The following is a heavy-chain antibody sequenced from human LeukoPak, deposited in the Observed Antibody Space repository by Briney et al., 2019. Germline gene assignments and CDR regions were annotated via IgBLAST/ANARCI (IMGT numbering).Heavy chain of an antibody. CDR2: ISSSGSTI. J-gene: IGHJ6*03. CDR3: ARDGDIVLMVYANRGYYMDV. V-gene: IGHV3-11*01. CDR1: GFTISDYY. Sequence: GGSLRLSCAASGFTISDYYMSWIRQAPGKGLEWVSYISSSGSTIYYADSVKGRFTISRDNAKNSLYLQMNSLRAEDTAVYYCARDGDIVLMVYANRGYYMDVWGKGTTVTVSS. D-gene: IGHD2-8*01.